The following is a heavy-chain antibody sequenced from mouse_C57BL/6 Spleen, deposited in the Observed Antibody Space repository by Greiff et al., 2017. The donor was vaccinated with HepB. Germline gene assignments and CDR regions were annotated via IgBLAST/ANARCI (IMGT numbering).Heavy chain of an antibody. J-gene: IGHJ2*01. D-gene: IGHD2-3*01. CDR1: GYSFTGYF. Sequence: LVESGPELVKPGDSVKISCKASGYSFTGYFMNWVMQSHGKSLEWIGRINPYNGDTFYNQKFKGKATLTVDKSSSTAHMELRSLTSEDSAVYYCARWEGGYYLGYFDYWGQGTTLTVSS. V-gene: IGHV1-20*01. CDR2: INPYNGDT. CDR3: ARWEGGYYLGYFDY.